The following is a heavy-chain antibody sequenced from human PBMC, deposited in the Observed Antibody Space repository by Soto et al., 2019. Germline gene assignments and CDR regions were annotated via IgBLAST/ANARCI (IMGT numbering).Heavy chain of an antibody. Sequence: PGGSLRLSCAASGFTFSSYAMSWVRQAPGKGLEWVSTISAGGGSTYYADSVKDRFTISRDNSKNTLYLQMNSLRAGDTAVYYCAKRVPYTSSWYYFDCWGQGTPVTVSS. CDR2: ISAGGGST. D-gene: IGHD6-13*01. V-gene: IGHV3-23*01. CDR1: GFTFSSYA. J-gene: IGHJ4*02. CDR3: AKRVPYTSSWYYFDC.